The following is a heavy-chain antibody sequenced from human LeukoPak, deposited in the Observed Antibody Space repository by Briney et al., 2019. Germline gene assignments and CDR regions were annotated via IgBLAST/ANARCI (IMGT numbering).Heavy chain of an antibody. J-gene: IGHJ4*02. V-gene: IGHV3-7*01. Sequence: PGGSLTLSCAASGFTFANSWMAWVRQAPGKGLEWVANIKQDGRTKHYAESLKGRFTISRDNPNNSLFLQMNNLRADDTAIYYCTRDTIGSVDYWGEGILVTVAS. CDR2: IKQDGRTK. D-gene: IGHD1-26*01. CDR3: TRDTIGSVDY. CDR1: GFTFANSW.